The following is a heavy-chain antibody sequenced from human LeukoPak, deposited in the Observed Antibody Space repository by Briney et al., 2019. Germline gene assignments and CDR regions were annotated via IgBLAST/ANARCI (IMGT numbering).Heavy chain of an antibody. CDR3: ARDRWELLGDYFDY. V-gene: IGHV4-59*12. CDR2: IYYSGST. D-gene: IGHD1-26*01. J-gene: IGHJ4*02. Sequence: SETLSLTCTVSGDSISSNYWNWIRQPPGKGLEWIGYIYYSGSTNYNPSLKSRVTISVDTSKNQFSLKLSSVTAADSAVYYCARDRWELLGDYFDYWGQGTLVTVSS. CDR1: GDSISSNY.